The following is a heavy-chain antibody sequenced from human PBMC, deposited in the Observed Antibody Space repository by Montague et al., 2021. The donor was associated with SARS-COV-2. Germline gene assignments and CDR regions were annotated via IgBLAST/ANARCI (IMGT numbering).Heavy chain of an antibody. J-gene: IGHJ4*02. D-gene: IGHD4-17*01. CDR3: AAWNGDYNS. CDR2: VNPDGSQK. V-gene: IGHV3-7*01. CDR1: GFTFSTSW. Sequence: SLRLSCAASGFASGFTFSTSWLNWVRQTPGKGLEWVANVNPDGSQKTSVDSLKGRFTISRDNAKKSLYLRMNSLRAEDTAIYYCAAWNGDYNSWGQGTLVTVSS.